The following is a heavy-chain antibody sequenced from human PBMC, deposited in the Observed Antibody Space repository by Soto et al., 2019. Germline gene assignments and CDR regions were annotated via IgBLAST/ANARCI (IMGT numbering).Heavy chain of an antibody. D-gene: IGHD6-13*01. CDR2: ISAYNGNT. V-gene: IGHV1-18*01. Sequence: QVQLVQSGAEVKKPGASVKVSCKASGYTFTSYGIGWVRQAPGKGLEWMGWISAYNGNTNYAQKLQGRVTMTTDTSPSTAYMELRSLRFDDKAVYYCAGEAAAGTLDYWGQGTLVTVSS. CDR1: GYTFTSYG. CDR3: AGEAAAGTLDY. J-gene: IGHJ4*02.